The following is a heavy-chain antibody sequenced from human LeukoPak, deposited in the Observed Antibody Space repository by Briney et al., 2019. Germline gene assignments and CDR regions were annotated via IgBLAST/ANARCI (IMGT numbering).Heavy chain of an antibody. J-gene: IGHJ4*02. Sequence: SETLSLTCTVSGGSISSSSYYWGWIRQPPGKGLEWIGSIYYSGSTYYNPSLKSRVTISVDTSKNQFSLKLSSVTAADTAVYYCARSDGSVTNRWGQGTLVTVSS. D-gene: IGHD4-17*01. CDR1: GGSISSSSYY. V-gene: IGHV4-39*01. CDR3: ARSDGSVTNR. CDR2: IYYSGST.